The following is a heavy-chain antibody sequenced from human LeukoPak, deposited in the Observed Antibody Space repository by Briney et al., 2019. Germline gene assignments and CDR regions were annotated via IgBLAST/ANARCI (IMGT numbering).Heavy chain of an antibody. CDR1: GFTFSNYW. V-gene: IGHV3-7*01. Sequence: GGSLRLSCAASGFTFSNYWMGWVRQAPGKRLEWVANMNIDGSEKYYADSVKGRFSISRDNARNSVYLQMASLRVEDTAVYYCARDPVERELLLDYWGQGTLVTVSS. CDR2: MNIDGSEK. J-gene: IGHJ4*02. D-gene: IGHD1-26*01. CDR3: ARDPVERELLLDY.